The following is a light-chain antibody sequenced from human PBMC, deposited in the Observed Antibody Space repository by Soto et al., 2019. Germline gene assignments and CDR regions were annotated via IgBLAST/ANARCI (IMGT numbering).Light chain of an antibody. J-gene: IGLJ1*01. V-gene: IGLV2-23*02. Sequence: QSALTQPASVSGSPGQSITISCTGTSSDVGSDNLVSWYQQHPGKAPKFIIYEVNQRPAGVSYRFSGSKSGNTAYLTISGLQAEDEADYYCCSYAGSINYVFGTGTKLTVL. CDR3: CSYAGSINYV. CDR1: SSDVGSDNL. CDR2: EVN.